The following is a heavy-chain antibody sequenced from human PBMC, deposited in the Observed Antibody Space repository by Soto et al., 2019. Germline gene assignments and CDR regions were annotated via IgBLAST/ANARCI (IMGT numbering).Heavy chain of an antibody. Sequence: QVQLVESGGGVVQPGRSLRLSCAASGFTFSSYAMHWVRQAPGKGLEWVAVISYGGSNKYYADSVKGRFTISRDNSKNALYLKMNSLRAEDTAVYYCARETGDSSGYYVTTDAFDIWGQGTMVTVSS. CDR3: ARETGDSSGYYVTTDAFDI. D-gene: IGHD3-22*01. CDR2: ISYGGSNK. J-gene: IGHJ3*02. CDR1: GFTFSSYA. V-gene: IGHV3-30-3*01.